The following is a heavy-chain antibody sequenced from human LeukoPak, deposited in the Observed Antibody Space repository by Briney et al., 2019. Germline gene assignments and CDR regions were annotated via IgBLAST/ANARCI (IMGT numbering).Heavy chain of an antibody. CDR2: IYYSGST. CDR3: ARVLAGYYYYYMDV. CDR1: GGSISSYY. V-gene: IGHV4-59*01. Sequence: SSETLSLTCTVSGGSISSYYWSWIRQPPGKGLEWIGYIYYSGSTNYNPSLKSRVTISVDTSKNQFSLKLNSVTAADTAVYYCARVLAGYYYYYMDVWGKGTTVTVSS. J-gene: IGHJ6*03.